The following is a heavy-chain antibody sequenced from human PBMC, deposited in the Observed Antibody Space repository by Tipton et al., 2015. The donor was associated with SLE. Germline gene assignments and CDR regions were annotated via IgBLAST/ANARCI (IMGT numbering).Heavy chain of an antibody. V-gene: IGHV5-51*03. CDR2: IYPGDSDT. J-gene: IGHJ6*02. CDR1: GYSFTSYW. D-gene: IGHD5-18*01. Sequence: QLVQSGAEVKKPGESLKISCKGSGYSFTSYWIGWVRQMPGKGLEWMVIIYPGDSDTRYSPSFQGQVTISADKSISTAYLQWSSLKASDTAMYYCARSLGSGPDSYGYSYYYYGMDVWGQGTTVTVSS. CDR3: ARSLGSGPDSYGYSYYYYGMDV.